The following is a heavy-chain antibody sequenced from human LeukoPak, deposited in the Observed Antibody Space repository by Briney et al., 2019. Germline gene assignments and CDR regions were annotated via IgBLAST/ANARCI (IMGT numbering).Heavy chain of an antibody. CDR2: ISYDGSNK. V-gene: IGHV3-30*18. Sequence: GGSLRLSCAASGFTSSSYGMHWVRQAPGKGLEWVAVISYDGSNKYCADSVKGRFTISRDNSKNTLYLQMNSLRAEDTAVYYCAKIQYYDSSGFDYLGQGTLVTVSS. J-gene: IGHJ4*02. D-gene: IGHD3-22*01. CDR3: AKIQYYDSSGFDY. CDR1: GFTSSSYG.